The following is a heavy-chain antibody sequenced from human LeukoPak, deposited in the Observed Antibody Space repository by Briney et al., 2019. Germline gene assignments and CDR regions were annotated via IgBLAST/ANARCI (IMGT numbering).Heavy chain of an antibody. Sequence: PSETLSLTCAVYGGSFSGYYWSWIRQPPGKGREWIGEINHSGSTNYNPSLKSRVTISVDTSKNQFSLKLSSVTAADTAVYYCARVVVVVPAAITVYYYYYYYMDVRGKGTTVTVSS. CDR1: GGSFSGYY. J-gene: IGHJ6*03. CDR2: INHSGST. V-gene: IGHV4-34*01. CDR3: ARVVVVVPAAITVYYYYYYYMDV. D-gene: IGHD2-2*01.